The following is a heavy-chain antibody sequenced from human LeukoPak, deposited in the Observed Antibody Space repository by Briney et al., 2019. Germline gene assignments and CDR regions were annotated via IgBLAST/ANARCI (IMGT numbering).Heavy chain of an antibody. CDR1: GFTFADYA. D-gene: IGHD3-3*01. V-gene: IGHV3-49*03. J-gene: IGHJ4*02. CDR2: IRTKVYGETT. CDR3: AKAEKNSWSVDY. Sequence: GGSLRLSCTTSGFTFADYAMNWFRQAPGKGLEWIGFIRTKVYGETTEYAVSVKGRFTISRDDSRGIAYLQMNSLKTEDTAVYYCAKAEKNSWSVDYWGQGTLVTVSS.